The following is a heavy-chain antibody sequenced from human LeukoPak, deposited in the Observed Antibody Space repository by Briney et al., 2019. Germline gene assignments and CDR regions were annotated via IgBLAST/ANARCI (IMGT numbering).Heavy chain of an antibody. D-gene: IGHD1-14*01. J-gene: IGHJ4*02. CDR3: AKDGISPAGYYFDY. V-gene: IGHV3-30*02. Sequence: GGSLRLSCAASGFTFSSYGMHWVRQAPGKGLEWVAFIRYDGSNKYYADSVKGRFTISRDNSKNTLYLQMNSLRAEDTAVYYCAKDGISPAGYYFDYWGQGTLVIVSS. CDR1: GFTFSSYG. CDR2: IRYDGSNK.